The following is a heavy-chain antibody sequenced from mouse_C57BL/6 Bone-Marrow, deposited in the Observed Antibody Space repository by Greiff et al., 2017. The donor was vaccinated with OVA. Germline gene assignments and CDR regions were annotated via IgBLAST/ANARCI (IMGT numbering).Heavy chain of an antibody. D-gene: IGHD2-5*01. CDR2: ISDGGSYT. Sequence: EVQGVESGGGLVKPGGSLKLSCAASGFTFSSYAMSWVRQTPEKRLEWVATISDGGSYTYYPDNVKGRITISRDNAKNNLYLQMSHLKSEDTAMYYCARTYSNYAMDYWGQGTSVTVSS. J-gene: IGHJ4*01. V-gene: IGHV5-4*01. CDR1: GFTFSSYA. CDR3: ARTYSNYAMDY.